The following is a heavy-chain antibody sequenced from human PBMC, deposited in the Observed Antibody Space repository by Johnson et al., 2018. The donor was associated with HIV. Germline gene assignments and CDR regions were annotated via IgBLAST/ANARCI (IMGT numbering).Heavy chain of an antibody. Sequence: QVQLVESGGGVVQPGRSLRLSCAASGFTFSSYGMHWVRQAPGKGLEWVAVISYDGSNKYYADSVKGRFTISRDNSKNTLYLQMNSLRAEDTAVYYCARSAYSGGLWFGEEKAFDIWGQGTMVTVSS. D-gene: IGHD3-10*01. CDR1: GFTFSSYG. CDR2: ISYDGSNK. J-gene: IGHJ3*02. CDR3: ARSAYSGGLWFGEEKAFDI. V-gene: IGHV3-30*03.